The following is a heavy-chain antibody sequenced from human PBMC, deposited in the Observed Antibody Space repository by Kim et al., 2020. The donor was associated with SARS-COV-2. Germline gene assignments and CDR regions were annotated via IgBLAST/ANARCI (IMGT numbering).Heavy chain of an antibody. Sequence: PSLQVRATISVDTAKTQFSLKLSSVTAADTAVYYCATAAAGIRRGEFDYWGQGTLVTVSS. CDR3: ATAAAGIRRGEFDY. J-gene: IGHJ4*02. V-gene: IGHV4-59*01. D-gene: IGHD6-13*01.